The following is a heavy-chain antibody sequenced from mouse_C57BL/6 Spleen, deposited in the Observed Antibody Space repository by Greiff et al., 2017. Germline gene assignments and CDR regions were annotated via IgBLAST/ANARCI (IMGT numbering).Heavy chain of an antibody. V-gene: IGHV1-72*01. CDR1: GYTFTSYW. CDR2: IDPNSGGT. D-gene: IGHD2-4*01. J-gene: IGHJ2*01. Sequence: QVQLKQPGAELVKPGASVKLSCKASGYTFTSYWMHWVKQRPGRGLEWIGRIDPNSGGTKYNEKFKSKATLTVDKPSSTAYMQLSSLPSEDSAVYYCARKGDYDYDYFDYWGQGTTLTVSS. CDR3: ARKGDYDYDYFDY.